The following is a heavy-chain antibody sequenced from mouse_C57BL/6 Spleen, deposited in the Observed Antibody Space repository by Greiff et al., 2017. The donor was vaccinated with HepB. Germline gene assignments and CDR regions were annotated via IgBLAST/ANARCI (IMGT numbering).Heavy chain of an antibody. CDR3: ARGKLGTFAY. Sequence: EVQLVESGGGLVKPGASVKLSCEASGFTFSDYGMHWVRQAPEQGLEWVAYISSGSSTIYYEDTVKGRATISRDNAKNTHFLQMTSLTSEDTAMYYCARGKLGTFAYWGQGTLVTVSA. V-gene: IGHV5-17*01. CDR1: GFTFSDYG. J-gene: IGHJ3*01. D-gene: IGHD4-1*01. CDR2: ISSGSSTI.